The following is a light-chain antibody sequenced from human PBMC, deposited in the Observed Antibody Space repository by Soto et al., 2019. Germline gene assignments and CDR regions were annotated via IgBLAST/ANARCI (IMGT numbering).Light chain of an antibody. CDR1: SSDVGGYNY. CDR3: SSYTSSSTLLYV. CDR2: DVS. Sequence: QSALTQPASVSGSPGQSITISCTGTSSDVGGYNYVSWYQQHPGKAPKLMIYDVSNRPSGVANRFSGSKSGNTASLTTFGLQADDEADYYCSSYTSSSTLLYVFGTGTKLTVL. V-gene: IGLV2-14*01. J-gene: IGLJ1*01.